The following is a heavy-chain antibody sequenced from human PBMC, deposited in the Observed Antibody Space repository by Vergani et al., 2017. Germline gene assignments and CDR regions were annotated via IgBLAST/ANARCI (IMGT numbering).Heavy chain of an antibody. CDR1: GFSLSTSGVG. CDR3: ATHEGIAAAGFFDY. CDR2: IYWDDDK. D-gene: IGHD6-13*01. Sequence: QITLKASGPTLVKPTQTLTLTCTFSGFSLSTSGVGVGWIRQPPGKALEWLALIYWDDDKLYSPSLKSRLTITKDTSKNQVVLTMTNMDPVDTATYYCATHEGIAAAGFFDYWGQGTLVTVSS. V-gene: IGHV2-5*02. J-gene: IGHJ4*02.